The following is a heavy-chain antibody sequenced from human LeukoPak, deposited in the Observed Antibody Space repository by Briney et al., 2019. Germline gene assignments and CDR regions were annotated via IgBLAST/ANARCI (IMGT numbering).Heavy chain of an antibody. CDR3: ARGLNLYDSSGYYPR. V-gene: IGHV3-48*01. D-gene: IGHD3-22*01. Sequence: GGSLTLTCAPSRFTYSRYSMNWPREARGQGLAWLSYISSSCGTLYYADSLKGRFTIYRDNAENSLYLQMNSLRGEDTAVYYCARGLNLYDSSGYYPRWGQGTLVTVSS. CDR1: RFTYSRYS. J-gene: IGHJ4*02. CDR2: ISSSCGTL.